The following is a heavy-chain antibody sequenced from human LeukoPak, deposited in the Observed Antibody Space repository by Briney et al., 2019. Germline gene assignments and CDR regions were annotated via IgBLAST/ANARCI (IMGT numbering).Heavy chain of an antibody. CDR2: IIPIFGTA. J-gene: IGHJ3*02. CDR1: GGTFNSYA. V-gene: IGHV1-69*13. D-gene: IGHD5-18*01. CDR3: ARDRFEDTAMVTRAFDI. Sequence: SVKVSCKASGGTFNSYAISWVRQAPGHGLEWMGGIIPIFGTANYAQKFQGRVTITADESTSTAYMELSSLRSEDTAVYYCARDRFEDTAMVTRAFDIWGQGTMVTVSS.